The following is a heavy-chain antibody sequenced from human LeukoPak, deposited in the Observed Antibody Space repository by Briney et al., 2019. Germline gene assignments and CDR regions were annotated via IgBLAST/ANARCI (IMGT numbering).Heavy chain of an antibody. D-gene: IGHD6-13*01. Sequence: QSGGSLRLSCVGSGDGFTRHTMNWVRRAPGKGLEWISYIRSGSDYIYYADSVEGRFTVSRDNARTSVYLQMDSLRVEDTAIYYCAREYDSRARFDSWGQGTLVTVSS. CDR3: AREYDSRARFDS. CDR1: GDGFTRHT. CDR2: IRSGSDYI. V-gene: IGHV3-48*01. J-gene: IGHJ4*02.